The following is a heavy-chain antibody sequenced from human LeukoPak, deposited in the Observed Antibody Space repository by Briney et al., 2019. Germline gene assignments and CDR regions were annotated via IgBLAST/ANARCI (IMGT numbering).Heavy chain of an antibody. J-gene: IGHJ4*02. CDR3: ARAIRGSAVDTGDR. CDR1: GFTFSSYW. D-gene: IGHD3-10*01. V-gene: IGHV3-7*01. CDR2: IKNDGSEE. Sequence: GGSLRLSCAASGFTFSSYWMRWVRQAPGKGLEGVANIKNDGSEEYYVDSVKGRFTISRDNAKNSLFLQMNSLTVEDTAVYYCARAIRGSAVDTGDRWGQGTMVTVSS.